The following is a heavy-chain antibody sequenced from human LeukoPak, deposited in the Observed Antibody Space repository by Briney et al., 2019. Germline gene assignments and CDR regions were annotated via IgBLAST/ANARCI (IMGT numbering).Heavy chain of an antibody. J-gene: IGHJ6*03. CDR3: ARALSYLEGDYYYYMDV. Sequence: GASVKVSCKASGYTFTSYGISWVRQAPGQGLEWMGWISAYNGNTNYAQKLQGRVTMTTDTSTSTAYMELRSLRSDDTAVYYCARALSYLEGDYYYYMDVWGKGTTVTVSS. CDR1: GYTFTSYG. V-gene: IGHV1-18*01. CDR2: ISAYNGNT. D-gene: IGHD2-8*01.